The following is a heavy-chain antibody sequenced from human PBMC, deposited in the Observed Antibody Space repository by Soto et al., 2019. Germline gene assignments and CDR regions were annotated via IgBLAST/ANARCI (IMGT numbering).Heavy chain of an antibody. CDR2: ISAYNGNT. Sequence: QVQLVQSGAEVKKPGASVKVSCKASGYTFTSYGISWVRQAPGQGLEWMGWISAYNGNTNYAQKLQGRVTMTTVTSTSTAYMELRSLRSDDTAVYYCAIWGISTSPAPGAMDAWGQGTTVTVSS. CDR1: GYTFTSYG. CDR3: AIWGISTSPAPGAMDA. J-gene: IGHJ6*02. V-gene: IGHV1-18*01. D-gene: IGHD2-2*01.